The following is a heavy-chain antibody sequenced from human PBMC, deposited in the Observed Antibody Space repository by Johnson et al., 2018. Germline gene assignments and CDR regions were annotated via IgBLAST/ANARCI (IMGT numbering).Heavy chain of an antibody. Sequence: QVQLVESGGGVVQTGMSLRLSCAGSGFIFNKYGMHWFRQAPGKGLEWVTGISSDGRNRYYGDSVKGRFTISRDNSKTTLYLQMNSLTADDTAVYYCERVCCGGGLREAMDVWGKGTTVTVSS. D-gene: IGHD3-16*01. V-gene: IGHV3-30*03. CDR1: GFIFNKYG. CDR3: ERVCCGGGLREAMDV. J-gene: IGHJ6*03. CDR2: ISSDGRNR.